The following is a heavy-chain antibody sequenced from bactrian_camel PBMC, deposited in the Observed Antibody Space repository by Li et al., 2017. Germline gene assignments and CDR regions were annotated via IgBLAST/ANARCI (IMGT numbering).Heavy chain of an antibody. D-gene: IGHD2*01. CDR2: LDSDGIT. CDR1: GFTDPSYC. J-gene: IGHJ7*01. Sequence: HVQLVESGGGSVQAGESLTLSCSASGFTDPSYCVGWYRQAPGKEREGVAVLDSDGITKYSDSVKGRFIISKHNAKNTLFLQMNSLKPEDTAMYYCAAVESGLIETTYCGGRGVGPHYGMDYW. V-gene: IGHV3S55*01.